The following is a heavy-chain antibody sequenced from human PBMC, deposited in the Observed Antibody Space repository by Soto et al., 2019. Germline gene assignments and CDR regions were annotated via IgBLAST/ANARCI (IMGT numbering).Heavy chain of an antibody. CDR2: ISSSSSYI. CDR3: ARSGGGSGYLFAFDI. Sequence: GGSVRLSCAASGFIFSTYSLNWVRQAPGKGLEWVSPISSSSSYIYYADSVKGRFTISRDNRKNSLFLEMNSLRAEDTAVYFCARSGGGSGYLFAFDIWGRGTMVTVSS. J-gene: IGHJ3*02. D-gene: IGHD5-12*01. CDR1: GFIFSTYS. V-gene: IGHV3-21*01.